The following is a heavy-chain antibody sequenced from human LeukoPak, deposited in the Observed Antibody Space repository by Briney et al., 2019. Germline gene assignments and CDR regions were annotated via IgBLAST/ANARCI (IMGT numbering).Heavy chain of an antibody. CDR2: IIPIFGIA. CDR3: ARCSAGQLWELTSFDY. V-gene: IGHV1-69*04. Sequence: GASVKVSCKASGGTFSSYAISWVRQAPGQGLEWMGRIIPIFGIANYAQKFQGRVTITADKSTSTAYMELSSLRSEDTAVYYRARCSAGQLWELTSFDYWGQGTLVTVSS. D-gene: IGHD5-18*01. J-gene: IGHJ4*02. CDR1: GGTFSSYA.